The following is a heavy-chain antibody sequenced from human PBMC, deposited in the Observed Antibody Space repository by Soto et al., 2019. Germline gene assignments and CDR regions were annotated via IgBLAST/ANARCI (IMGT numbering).Heavy chain of an antibody. D-gene: IGHD4-17*01. Sequence: SETLSLTCTVSGGSISSYYWSWIRQPPGKGLEWIGYIYYSGSTNYNPSLKSRVTISVDTSKNQFSLKLSSVTAADTAVYYCGRLPLYGDLTNWGQGTLVTVSS. V-gene: IGHV4-59*08. CDR3: GRLPLYGDLTN. J-gene: IGHJ4*02. CDR2: IYYSGST. CDR1: GGSISSYY.